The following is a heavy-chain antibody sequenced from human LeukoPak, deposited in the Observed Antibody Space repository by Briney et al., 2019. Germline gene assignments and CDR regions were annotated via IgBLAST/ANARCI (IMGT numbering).Heavy chain of an antibody. CDR1: GYTLTELS. J-gene: IGHJ4*02. CDR2: FDPEDGET. V-gene: IGHV1-24*01. D-gene: IGHD3-9*01. CDR3: ATVQLPSYCDILTGRYYFDY. Sequence: ASVKVSCKVSGYTLTELSMHWVRQAPGKGLELMGGFDPEDGETIYAQKFQGRVTMTEDTSTDTAYMELSSLRSEDTAVYYCATVQLPSYCDILTGRYYFDYWGQGTLVTVSS.